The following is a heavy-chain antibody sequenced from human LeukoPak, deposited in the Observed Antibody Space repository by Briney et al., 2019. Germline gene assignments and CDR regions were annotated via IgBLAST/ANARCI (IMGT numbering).Heavy chain of an antibody. D-gene: IGHD2-15*01. CDR1: GGSFSGYY. J-gene: IGHJ6*03. Sequence: SETLSLTCAVYGGSFSGYYWSWVRQPPGKGLEWIGEINHSGSTNYNPSLKSRVTISVDTSKNQFSLKLSSVTAADTAVYYCPRGYRYCRGGSCYTRPSYYYYYMDVWGKGTTVTVSS. V-gene: IGHV4-34*01. CDR2: INHSGST. CDR3: PRGYRYCRGGSCYTRPSYYYYYMDV.